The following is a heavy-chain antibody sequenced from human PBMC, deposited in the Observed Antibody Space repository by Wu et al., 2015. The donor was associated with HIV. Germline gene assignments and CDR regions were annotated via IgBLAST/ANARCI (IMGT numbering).Heavy chain of an antibody. CDR1: GYTFTGYY. J-gene: IGHJ3*02. CDR3: AREMATITDAFDI. CDR2: INPNSGGT. D-gene: IGHD5-24*01. V-gene: IGHV1-2*02. Sequence: QVQLVQSGAEVKKPGASVKVSCKASGYTFTGYYMHWVRQAPGQGLEWMGWINPNSGGTSYAQKFQGRVTMTRDTSTSTVYMELSSLRSEDTAVYYCAREMATITDAFDIWGQGTMVTVSS.